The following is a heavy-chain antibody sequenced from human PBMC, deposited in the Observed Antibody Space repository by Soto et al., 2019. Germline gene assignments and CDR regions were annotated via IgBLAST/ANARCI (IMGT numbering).Heavy chain of an antibody. D-gene: IGHD3-3*01. V-gene: IGHV3-7*01. CDR1: GFTFSSYW. CDR3: ATEVWVYYDFWSGYSDY. CDR2: IKEDGSDM. Sequence: TGGSLRFSCAASGFTFSSYWMIWVRQAPGKGLEWVANIKEDGSDMYYVDSVKGRFTISRDNAKNSLYLQMNSLRAEDTAVYYCATEVWVYYDFWSGYSDYWGQGTLVTVSS. J-gene: IGHJ4*02.